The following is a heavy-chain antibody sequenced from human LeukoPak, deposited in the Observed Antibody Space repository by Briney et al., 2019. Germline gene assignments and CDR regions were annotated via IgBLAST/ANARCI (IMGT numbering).Heavy chain of an antibody. D-gene: IGHD4-17*01. J-gene: IGHJ1*01. CDR1: GYTFTSNH. CDR2: INPSDDTT. Sequence: ASVKVSCKASGYTFTSNHMHWVRQAPGQGLEWMGIINPSDDTTTYAQKFRGRVTMTRDTPTSTVYMDLSSLRSEDTAVYYCARDGGSYGDCPHWGQGTLVTVSS. V-gene: IGHV1-46*01. CDR3: ARDGGSYGDCPH.